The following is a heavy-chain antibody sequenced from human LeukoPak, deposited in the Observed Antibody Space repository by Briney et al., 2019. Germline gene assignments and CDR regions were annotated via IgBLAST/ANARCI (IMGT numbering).Heavy chain of an antibody. CDR2: ISYDGTT. CDR1: GGSMSSYY. CDR3: ARDPGGSYYYYYMDV. D-gene: IGHD3-16*01. Sequence: SEILSLTCTVSGGSMSSYYWNWIRQPPEKGLEWIGYISYDGTTDYNPSLKSRVTMSVDTSKNQFSLKLSSVTAADTAVYYCARDPGGSYYYYYMDVWGKGTTVTVSS. V-gene: IGHV4-59*12. J-gene: IGHJ6*03.